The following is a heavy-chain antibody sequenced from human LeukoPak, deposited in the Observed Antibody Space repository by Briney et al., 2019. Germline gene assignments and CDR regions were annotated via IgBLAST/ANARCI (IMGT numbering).Heavy chain of an antibody. CDR2: IKSKADGETT. J-gene: IGHJ4*02. V-gene: IGHV3-15*01. CDR1: RFTFSNAW. D-gene: IGHD4/OR15-4a*01. Sequence: PGGSLRLSCAASRFTFSNAWMSWVRQAPGKGLEWVGRIKSKADGETTDYAAPVKGRFTISRDDSNNMVYLQMNSLKIEDTAVYYCAIDEPNYAPYDFDYWGQGTLVTVSS. CDR3: AIDEPNYAPYDFDY.